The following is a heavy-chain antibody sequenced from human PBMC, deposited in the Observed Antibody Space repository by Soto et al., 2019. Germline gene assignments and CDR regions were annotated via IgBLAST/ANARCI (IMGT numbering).Heavy chain of an antibody. CDR1: GFTFNAYT. D-gene: IGHD3-9*01. Sequence: GGSLRLSCAASGFTFNAYTMHWVRQAPGKGLEWVSLISWDGGITYYGDSVKGRFTVSRDKSDTSLYLQMTSLRSDDTAFYYCAKDSYDILTGQKRYFDSWGQGNLGTV. V-gene: IGHV3-43*01. CDR2: ISWDGGIT. J-gene: IGHJ4*02. CDR3: AKDSYDILTGQKRYFDS.